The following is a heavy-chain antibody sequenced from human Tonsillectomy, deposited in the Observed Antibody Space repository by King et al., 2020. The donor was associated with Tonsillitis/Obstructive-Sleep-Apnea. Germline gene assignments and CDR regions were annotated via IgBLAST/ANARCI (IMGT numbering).Heavy chain of an antibody. D-gene: IGHD5-18*01. Sequence: VQLVESGGVVVQPGGSLRLSCAASGFTFDDYTMHWVRQAPGKGLEGVSLISWDGGRTYYEDSVKGRLTISRNNSKNSLYLHMNSLRTEDTALYYCAKDMKVGYSYGYSDYLGQGTLVTVSS. CDR3: AKDMKVGYSYGYSDY. J-gene: IGHJ4*02. V-gene: IGHV3-43*01. CDR2: ISWDGGRT. CDR1: GFTFDDYT.